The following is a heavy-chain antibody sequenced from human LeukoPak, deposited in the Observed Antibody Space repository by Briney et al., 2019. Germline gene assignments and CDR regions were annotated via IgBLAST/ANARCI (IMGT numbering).Heavy chain of an antibody. Sequence: PGGSLRLSCAASGFTFSTYWMSWVRQAPGKGLEWVANIKQDGSVIYFVDSVKGRFTISRDNARNSLYLQMNSLRAEDTAVYYCAKFIAAPFYFDYWGQGTLVTVSS. CDR1: GFTFSTYW. J-gene: IGHJ4*02. V-gene: IGHV3-7*01. D-gene: IGHD6-13*01. CDR2: IKQDGSVI. CDR3: AKFIAAPFYFDY.